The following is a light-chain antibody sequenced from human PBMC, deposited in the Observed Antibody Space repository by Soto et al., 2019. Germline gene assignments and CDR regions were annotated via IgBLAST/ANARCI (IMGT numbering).Light chain of an antibody. CDR2: EVN. V-gene: IGLV2-18*02. CDR3: SSFRSGDTRV. J-gene: IGLJ3*02. Sequence: QSALTQPPSVSGSPGQSVTISCTGTSSDVGRYDRVSWYHQPPGTAPKLIIYEVNNRPSGVPDRFSGSKSGNTASLTISGLQAEDEGDYHCSSFRSGDTRVFGGGTKVTV. CDR1: SSDVGRYDR.